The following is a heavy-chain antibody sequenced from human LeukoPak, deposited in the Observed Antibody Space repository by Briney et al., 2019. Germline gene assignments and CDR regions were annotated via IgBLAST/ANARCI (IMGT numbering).Heavy chain of an antibody. CDR3: ARDPPLSGGSGFHYYYYYMDV. CDR1: GFTFDDYA. CDR2: ISWDGGST. D-gene: IGHD3-10*01. V-gene: IGHV3-43D*03. Sequence: GGSLRLSCAASGFTFDDYAMHWIRQAPGKGLEWVSLISWDGGSTYYADSVKGRFTISRDNSKNSLYLQMNSLRAEDTAVYYCARDPPLSGGSGFHYYYYYMDVWGKGTTVTISS. J-gene: IGHJ6*03.